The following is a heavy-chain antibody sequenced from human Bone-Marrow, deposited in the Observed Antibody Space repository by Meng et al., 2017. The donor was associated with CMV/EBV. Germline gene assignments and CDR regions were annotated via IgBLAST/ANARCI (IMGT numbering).Heavy chain of an antibody. D-gene: IGHD5-18*01. CDR1: GFTFSSYE. CDR3: ARGRIQLWSGMGYYFDY. Sequence: GESQKISCAASGFTFSSYEMNWVRQAPGKGLEWVSYISSSGSTIYYADSVKGRFTISRDNAKNSLYLQMNSLRAEDTAVYYCARGRIQLWSGMGYYFDYWGQGTLVPVSS. V-gene: IGHV3-48*03. J-gene: IGHJ4*02. CDR2: ISSSGSTI.